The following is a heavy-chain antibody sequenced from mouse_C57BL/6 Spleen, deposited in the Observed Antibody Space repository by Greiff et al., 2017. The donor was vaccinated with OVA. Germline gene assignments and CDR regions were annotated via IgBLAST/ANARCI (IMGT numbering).Heavy chain of an antibody. Sequence: VQLQQSGAELVRPGASVTLSCKASGYTFTDYEMHWVKQTPVHGLEWIGAIDPETGGTAYNQKFKGKAILTADKSSSTAYMELRSLTSEDSAVYYGTRRSITTVVPYYFDYWGQGTTLTVSS. D-gene: IGHD1-1*01. CDR1: GYTFTDYE. CDR3: TRRSITTVVPYYFDY. CDR2: IDPETGGT. J-gene: IGHJ2*01. V-gene: IGHV1-15*01.